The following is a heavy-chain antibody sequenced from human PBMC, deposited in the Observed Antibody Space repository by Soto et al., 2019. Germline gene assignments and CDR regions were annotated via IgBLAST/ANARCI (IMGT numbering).Heavy chain of an antibody. CDR2: ISGSGGST. J-gene: IGHJ4*02. V-gene: IGHV3-23*01. D-gene: IGHD3-10*01. CDR3: AKDMGVRGVTILYYFDY. Sequence: GGSLRLSCAASGFTFSSYAMSWVRQAPGKGLEWVSAISGSGGSTYYADSVKGRFTISRDNSKNTLYLQMNSLRAEDTAVYYCAKDMGVRGVTILYYFDYWGQGTLVTVSS. CDR1: GFTFSSYA.